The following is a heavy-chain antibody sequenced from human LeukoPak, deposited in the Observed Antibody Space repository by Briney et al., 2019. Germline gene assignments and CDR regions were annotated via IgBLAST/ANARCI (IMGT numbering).Heavy chain of an antibody. J-gene: IGHJ4*02. CDR3: ASYRLWFGENY. Sequence: GGSLRLSCAASGFTFSSYGMSWVRQAPGKGLEWVSAISGSGGSTYYADSVKGRFTISRDNSKNTLYLQMNSLRAEDTAVYYCASYRLWFGENYWGQGTLVTVSS. CDR1: GFTFSSYG. CDR2: ISGSGGST. D-gene: IGHD3-10*01. V-gene: IGHV3-23*01.